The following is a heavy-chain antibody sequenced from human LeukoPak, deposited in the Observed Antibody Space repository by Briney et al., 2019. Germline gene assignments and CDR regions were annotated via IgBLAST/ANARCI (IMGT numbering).Heavy chain of an antibody. V-gene: IGHV1-2*06. CDR1: GYTFTVYY. CDR2: ISPNTGVT. J-gene: IGHJ4*02. D-gene: IGHD5-12*01. CDR3: ARGGQPPG. Sequence: GASVKVSCKASGYTFTVYYIHWVRQAPGQGLEWMGRISPNTGVTNYAQTFQGRVTITRDTSISTAYMELSSLRSDDTAVYYCARGGQPPGWGQGTLVTVSS.